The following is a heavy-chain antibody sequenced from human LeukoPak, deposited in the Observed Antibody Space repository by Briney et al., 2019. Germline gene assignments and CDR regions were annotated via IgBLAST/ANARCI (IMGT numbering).Heavy chain of an antibody. CDR2: ISGSDGST. V-gene: IGHV3-23*01. Sequence: GGSLRLSCAASGFTFSSYAMSWVRQAPGKGLEWVSGISGSDGSTYYADSVKGRFTISRDNSKNTLYLQMNSLRAEDTAVYYCAKDRPDSSGWYYFDYWGQGTLVTVSS. D-gene: IGHD6-19*01. CDR1: GFTFSSYA. CDR3: AKDRPDSSGWYYFDY. J-gene: IGHJ4*02.